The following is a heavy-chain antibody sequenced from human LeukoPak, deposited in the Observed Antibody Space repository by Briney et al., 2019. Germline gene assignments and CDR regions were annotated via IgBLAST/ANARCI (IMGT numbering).Heavy chain of an antibody. J-gene: IGHJ4*02. CDR1: GYTFTSYG. CDR2: ISAHNGNT. Sequence: GASVKVSCKASGYTFTSYGISWVRQAPGQGLEWMGWISAHNGNTNYAQKLQGRVTMTTDTSTSTAYMELRSLRSDDTAVYYCARDQGLLWFGELLQSFDYWGQGTLVTVSS. D-gene: IGHD3-10*01. V-gene: IGHV1-18*01. CDR3: ARDQGLLWFGELLQSFDY.